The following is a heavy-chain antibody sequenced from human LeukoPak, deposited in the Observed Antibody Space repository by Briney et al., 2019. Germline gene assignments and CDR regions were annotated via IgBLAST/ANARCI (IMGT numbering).Heavy chain of an antibody. Sequence: SVKVSCKASGGTFSSYAISWVRQAPRQGLEWMARIIPIFGTANYAQKFQGRVTITADESPSTAYMELSSLRSEDTAVYYCARGGRRDGYRGRYFDYWGQGTLVTVSS. CDR1: GGTFSSYA. J-gene: IGHJ4*02. V-gene: IGHV1-69*13. CDR3: ARGGRRDGYRGRYFDY. CDR2: IIPIFGTA. D-gene: IGHD5-24*01.